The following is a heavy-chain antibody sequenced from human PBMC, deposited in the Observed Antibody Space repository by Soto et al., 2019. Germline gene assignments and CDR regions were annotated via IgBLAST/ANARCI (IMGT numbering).Heavy chain of an antibody. J-gene: IGHJ4*02. Sequence: EVQLLESGGGLVQPGGSLRLSCAASGFTFSSYAMTWVRQAPGKGLEWVSSITSSGNTYYADSVKGRFPISRDNSKNTLYLQMNSLRAEDTAVYSCSLYISTWGIHWGQGTLVTVSS. V-gene: IGHV3-23*01. CDR2: ITSSGNT. CDR1: GFTFSSYA. CDR3: SLYISTWGIH. D-gene: IGHD6-13*01.